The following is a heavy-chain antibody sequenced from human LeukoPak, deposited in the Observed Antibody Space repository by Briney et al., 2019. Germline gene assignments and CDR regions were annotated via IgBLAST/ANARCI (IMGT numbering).Heavy chain of an antibody. CDR2: VYYTGRT. Sequence: SETLSLTCTVSGGSISSSSYYWGWIRQPPGKGLEWIATVYYTGRTFYNPSLKSRVTISVDTSKNQFSLKLSSVTAADTAVYYCARHGITGTTGAKYYYYYYMDVWGKGTTVTVSS. CDR3: ARHGITGTTGAKYYYYYYMDV. V-gene: IGHV4-39*07. D-gene: IGHD1-7*01. J-gene: IGHJ6*03. CDR1: GGSISSSSYY.